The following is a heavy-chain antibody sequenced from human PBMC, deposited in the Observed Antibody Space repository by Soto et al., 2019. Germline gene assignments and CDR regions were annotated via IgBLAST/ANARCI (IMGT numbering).Heavy chain of an antibody. Sequence: ASVKVSCKASGGTFSSYAISWVRQAPGQGLEWMGGIIPILGTANYAQKFQGRVTITADKSTSTAYMELSSLRSEDTAVYYCARAGGVPPLYGMDVWGQGTTVTVSS. CDR2: IIPILGTA. D-gene: IGHD2-8*02. V-gene: IGHV1-69*10. J-gene: IGHJ6*02. CDR3: ARAGGVPPLYGMDV. CDR1: GGTFSSYA.